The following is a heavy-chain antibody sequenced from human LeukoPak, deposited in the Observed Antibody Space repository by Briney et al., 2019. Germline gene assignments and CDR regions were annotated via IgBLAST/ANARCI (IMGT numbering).Heavy chain of an antibody. CDR3: AKDREGHYDSSGYLDY. CDR2: ISSSGSTI. D-gene: IGHD3-22*01. J-gene: IGHJ4*02. CDR1: GFTFSDYY. V-gene: IGHV3-11*01. Sequence: GGSLRLSCAASGFTFSDYYMSWIRQAPGKGLEWVSYISSSGSTIYYADSVKGRFTISRDNAKNSLYLQMNSLRAEDTALYYCAKDREGHYDSSGYLDYWGQGTLVTVSS.